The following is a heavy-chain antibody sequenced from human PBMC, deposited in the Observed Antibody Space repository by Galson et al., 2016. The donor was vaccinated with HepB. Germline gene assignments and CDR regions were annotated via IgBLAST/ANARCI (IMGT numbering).Heavy chain of an antibody. CDR3: ARRGWGVEPPHVH. Sequence: SVKVSCKASGGTFSRSSMYWVRQAPGQGLEWMGGIIPMFGSPKYEQRFQGRVTITADDSTSTAYLELSSLQVEDTAVYYCARRGWGVEPPHVHWGQGSLVTVSS. CDR1: GGTFSRSS. V-gene: IGHV1-69*13. D-gene: IGHD3-10*02. J-gene: IGHJ4*02. CDR2: IIPMFGSP.